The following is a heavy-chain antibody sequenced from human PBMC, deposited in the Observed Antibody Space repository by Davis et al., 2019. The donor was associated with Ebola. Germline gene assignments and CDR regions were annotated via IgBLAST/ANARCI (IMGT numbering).Heavy chain of an antibody. Sequence: PSETLSLTCAVYGGSFSGYYWSWIRQPPGKGLEWIGEINHSGSTNYNPSLKSRVTISVDTSKNQFSLKLSSVTAADTAVYYCARDRVDFGSDSMDVWGQGTTVTVSS. J-gene: IGHJ6*02. V-gene: IGHV4-34*09. D-gene: IGHD3-16*01. CDR3: ARDRVDFGSDSMDV. CDR1: GGSFSGYY. CDR2: INHSGST.